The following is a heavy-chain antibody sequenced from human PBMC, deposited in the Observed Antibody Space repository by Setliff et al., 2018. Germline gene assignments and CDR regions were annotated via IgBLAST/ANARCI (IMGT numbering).Heavy chain of an antibody. J-gene: IGHJ3*02. CDR3: TTLAFVVVSEYLLRRDI. CDR1: GFTFSNAW. D-gene: IGHD2-21*01. V-gene: IGHV3-15*01. CDR2: IKRITDSGTT. Sequence: GSLRLSCTASGFTFSNAWMSWVRQAPGKGLEWVGRIKRITDSGTTDHAAPVKGRFTVSRDDSISTLYLQMNSLKTEDTAVYYCTTLAFVVVSEYLLRRDIWGQGTMVTVSS.